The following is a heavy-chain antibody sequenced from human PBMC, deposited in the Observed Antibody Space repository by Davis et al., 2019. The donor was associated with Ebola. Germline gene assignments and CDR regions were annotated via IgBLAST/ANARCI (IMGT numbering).Heavy chain of an antibody. CDR2: IYYSGST. D-gene: IGHD3-10*01. Sequence: SETLSLTCTVSGGSISSGDYYWSSIRQPPGKGLEWIGYIYYSGSTNYNPSLKIRVTISVDTSMNQFSLKLSSVTAADPAVYYCARLSGVRGDKGFDPWGQGTLVTVSS. J-gene: IGHJ5*02. CDR3: ARLSGVRGDKGFDP. V-gene: IGHV4-61*08. CDR1: GGSISSGDYY.